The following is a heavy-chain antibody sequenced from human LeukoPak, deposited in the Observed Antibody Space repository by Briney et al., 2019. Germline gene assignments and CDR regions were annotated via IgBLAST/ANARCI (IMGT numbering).Heavy chain of an antibody. Sequence: GGSLRLSCAASGFTVSSNYMSWIRQAPGKRLEWVSVIYSGGSTYYADSVKGRFTISRDNSKNTLYLQMNSLRAEDTAVYYCARDRLGAEYDYWGQGTLVSVSS. D-gene: IGHD3-16*01. CDR1: GFTVSSNY. CDR2: IYSGGST. J-gene: IGHJ4*02. V-gene: IGHV3-66*01. CDR3: ARDRLGAEYDY.